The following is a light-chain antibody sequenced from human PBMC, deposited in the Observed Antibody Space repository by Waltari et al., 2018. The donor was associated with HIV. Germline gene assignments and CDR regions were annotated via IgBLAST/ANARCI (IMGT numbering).Light chain of an antibody. J-gene: IGKJ1*01. CDR2: KAS. V-gene: IGKV1-5*03. CDR3: QQYDIYWT. CDR1: QSISSR. Sequence: DIQMTQSPSTLSASVGDRVTITCRATQSISSRLAWYQQKPWKAPKLLIYKASTLESGVPSRFSGSGSGTEFTLTISSLQPDDFATYYCQQYDIYWTFGQGTKVEIK.